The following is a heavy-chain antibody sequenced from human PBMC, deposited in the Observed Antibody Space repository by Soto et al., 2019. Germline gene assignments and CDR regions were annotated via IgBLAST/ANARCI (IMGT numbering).Heavy chain of an antibody. J-gene: IGHJ3*02. CDR2: IVPIFDIA. CDR3: GRRWFGGLQLLVRDGIDI. CDR1: GGTFNSYT. Sequence: QVQLVQSGAEVKKPGSSVKVSCKASGGTFNSYTISWVRQAPGQGLEWMGRIVPIFDIAKYAQKFQGRVTITADKSTSTGYMGLSSVRSEETAVYYCGRRWFGGLQLLVRDGIDICGKGTMVTVSS. D-gene: IGHD6-13*01. V-gene: IGHV1-69*02.